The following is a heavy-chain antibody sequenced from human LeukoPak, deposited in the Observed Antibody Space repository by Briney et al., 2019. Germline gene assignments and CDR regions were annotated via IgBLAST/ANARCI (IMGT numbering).Heavy chain of an antibody. V-gene: IGHV3-21*01. CDR3: ARDRDYGGSPTDY. CDR1: GFTFSHYG. CDR2: ISSSSSYI. Sequence: GGSLRLSCEASGFTFSHYGMHWVRQAPGKGLEWVSSISSSSSYIYYADSVKGRFTISRDNAKNSLYLQMNSLRAEDTAVYYCARDRDYGGSPTDYWGQGTLVTVSS. J-gene: IGHJ4*02. D-gene: IGHD4-23*01.